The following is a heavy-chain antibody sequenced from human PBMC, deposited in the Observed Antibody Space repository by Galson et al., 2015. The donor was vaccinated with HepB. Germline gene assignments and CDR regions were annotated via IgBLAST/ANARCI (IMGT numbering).Heavy chain of an antibody. D-gene: IGHD3-10*01. Sequence: SLRLSCAASGFTFSSYAMSWVRQAPGKGLEWVSAISGSGGSTYYADSVKGRFTISRDNSKNTLYLQMNSLRAEDTAVYYCAKYMVRGVILFDYWGQGTLVTVSS. CDR2: ISGSGGST. J-gene: IGHJ4*02. CDR3: AKYMVRGVILFDY. CDR1: GFTFSSYA. V-gene: IGHV3-23*01.